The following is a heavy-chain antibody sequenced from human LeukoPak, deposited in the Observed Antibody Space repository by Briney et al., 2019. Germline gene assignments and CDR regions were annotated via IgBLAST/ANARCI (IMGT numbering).Heavy chain of an antibody. V-gene: IGHV2-70*11. CDR3: ARSPGDYFYQSGMDV. CDR1: GFSLTTPRMW. CDR2: IDWDDDK. D-gene: IGHD1-14*01. Sequence: SGPALVKPTQTLTLTCTFSGFSLTTPRMWVTWIRQPPGKALEWLARIDWDDDKYYSTSLKSRLTIPKDTSKNQVVLTMTNMDPEDTATYYCARSPGDYFYQSGMDVWGQGTTGTVSS. J-gene: IGHJ6*02.